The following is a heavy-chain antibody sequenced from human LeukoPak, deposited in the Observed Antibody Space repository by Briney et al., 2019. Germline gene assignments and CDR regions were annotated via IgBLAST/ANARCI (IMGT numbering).Heavy chain of an antibody. V-gene: IGHV3-7*01. CDR2: IKEDGSER. CDR1: GFTSNYYW. CDR3: ARDKVSGSSYGSSFHF. J-gene: IGHJ3*01. D-gene: IGHD1-26*01. Sequence: GGSLRLSCAASGFTSNYYWMTWVRQGPGKGLEWVATIKEDGSERYYVESVKGRFTISRDNAKNSLYLQMNSLRVEDTALYYCARDKVSGSSYGSSFHFWGQGTMVTVSS.